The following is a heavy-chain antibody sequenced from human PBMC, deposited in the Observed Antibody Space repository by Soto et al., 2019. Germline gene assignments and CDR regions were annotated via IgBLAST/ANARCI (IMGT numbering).Heavy chain of an antibody. CDR2: ISAYNGNT. V-gene: IGHV1-18*01. CDR1: GYTFTSYG. J-gene: IGHJ6*02. CDR3: ARAGDYTNYYYYYGMDV. D-gene: IGHD4-17*01. Sequence: GASVKVSCKASGYTFTSYGISWVRQAPGQGLEWMGWISAYNGNTNYAQKLQGRVTMTTDTSTSTAYMELRSLRSDDTAVYYCARAGDYTNYYYYYGMDVWGQGTTVTVSS.